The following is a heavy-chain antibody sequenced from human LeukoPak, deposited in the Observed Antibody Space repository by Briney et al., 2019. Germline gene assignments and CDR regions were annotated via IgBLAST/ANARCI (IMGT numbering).Heavy chain of an antibody. D-gene: IGHD5-12*01. Sequence: SETLSLTCTVSGGSISSHYWSWIRQPPGKGLEWIGYIHYSGSTHYNPSLKSRVTISVDTSKNQVSLKLRSVTAADTAVYYCARTTEGYAGGPGYSYYYYMDVWGKGTTVTISS. J-gene: IGHJ6*03. CDR2: IHYSGST. V-gene: IGHV4-59*11. CDR3: ARTTEGYAGGPGYSYYYYMDV. CDR1: GGSISSHY.